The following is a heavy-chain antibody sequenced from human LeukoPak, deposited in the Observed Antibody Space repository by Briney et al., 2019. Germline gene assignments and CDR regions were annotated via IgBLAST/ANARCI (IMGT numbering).Heavy chain of an antibody. CDR1: GFSVNTKF. J-gene: IGHJ4*02. V-gene: IGHV3-53*01. Sequence: GGSLRLSCVAAGFSVNTKFVSWVRQAPGKELEWVSVIYTGGDTYYSDSVKGRFTISRDNSKNTVFLQMNSLRVEDTAMYYCARVASCDGGTCYYLDYWGQGTLVTVSS. CDR3: ARVASCDGGTCYYLDY. D-gene: IGHD2-21*01. CDR2: IYTGGDT.